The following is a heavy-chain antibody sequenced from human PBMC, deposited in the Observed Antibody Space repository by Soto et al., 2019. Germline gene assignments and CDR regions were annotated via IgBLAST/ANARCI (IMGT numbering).Heavy chain of an antibody. CDR1: GSTFSSRT. CDR2: VSRDGTDK. D-gene: IGHD2-15*01. J-gene: IGHJ4*02. V-gene: IGHV3-30-3*01. CDR3: ARGQDVVFVPIFDY. Sequence: QVQLVESGGGVVQPGRSLRLSCVASGSTFSSRTMHWVRQAPGKGLEWVAVVSRDGTDKYYGDSVKGRFTISRDNSQNTLYLQMNSLRGEDTAVYYCARGQDVVFVPIFDYWGQGALVTVSS.